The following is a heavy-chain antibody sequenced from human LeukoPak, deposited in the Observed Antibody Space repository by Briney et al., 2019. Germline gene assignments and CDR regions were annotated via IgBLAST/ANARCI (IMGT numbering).Heavy chain of an antibody. Sequence: PSETLSLTCIVSGGSISSLNLWRWLRRPPGKGLEWIGEMYLGGTTNFNPSLKSRVTILIDKSKNQLSLQLTSVTAADTAVYYCAGLEGRYSTDWFYFFDYWGQGALVTVSS. CDR1: GGSISSLNL. J-gene: IGHJ4*02. CDR3: AGLEGRYSTDWFYFFDY. CDR2: MYLGGTT. V-gene: IGHV4/OR15-8*01. D-gene: IGHD6-19*01.